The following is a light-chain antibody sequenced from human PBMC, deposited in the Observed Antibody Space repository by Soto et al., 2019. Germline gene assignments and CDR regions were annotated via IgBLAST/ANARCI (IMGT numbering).Light chain of an antibody. J-gene: IGKJ1*01. CDR1: QTISSSW. CDR2: KAS. Sequence: DIQMIQSPSTLSGSVGDRVTIACRASQTISSSWLAWYQQKPGKAPKVLIYKASTLESGVPSRFSGSGSGTEFTLTISSLQPDDAATYYCQQYNTYWTFGQGTKV. CDR3: QQYNTYWT. V-gene: IGKV1-5*03.